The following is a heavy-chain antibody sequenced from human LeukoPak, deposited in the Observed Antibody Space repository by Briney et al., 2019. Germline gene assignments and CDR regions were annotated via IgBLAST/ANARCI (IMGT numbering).Heavy chain of an antibody. CDR3: ARDPGAFPYFFDC. J-gene: IGHJ4*02. Sequence: GGSLRLSCVGSGFTFSHSPLHWVRQAPGKGLEWVAVVTSYGSKTYYTESVKDRFTISRDNSKNTLYLQMNSLRVEDTAVYFCARDPGAFPYFFDCWGQGTLVTVSS. CDR1: GFTFSHSP. D-gene: IGHD4/OR15-4a*01. CDR2: VTSYGSKT. V-gene: IGHV3-30*04.